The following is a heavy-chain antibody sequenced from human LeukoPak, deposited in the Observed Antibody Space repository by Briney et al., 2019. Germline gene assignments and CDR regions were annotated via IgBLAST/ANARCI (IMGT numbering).Heavy chain of an antibody. J-gene: IGHJ4*02. CDR1: GFTFNRFY. CDR3: VKDRSIAAPNNDFFDS. Sequence: GGSLRLSCSASGFTFNRFYLHWVRQAPGKGLEFVSHISPNGATTYYADSVKGRFTISRDNSKNTLYLQMSSLRADDTAVYYCVKDRSIAAPNNDFFDSWGQGALVTVSS. V-gene: IGHV3-64D*06. D-gene: IGHD6-6*01. CDR2: ISPNGATT.